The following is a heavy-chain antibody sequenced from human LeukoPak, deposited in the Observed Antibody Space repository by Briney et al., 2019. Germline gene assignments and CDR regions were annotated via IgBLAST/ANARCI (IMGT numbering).Heavy chain of an antibody. D-gene: IGHD3-22*01. V-gene: IGHV3-30*18. CDR2: ILFDGSNT. Sequence: PGKSLRLSCAVSGFNFSSFGIHWVRQVPGKGLEWLAFILFDGSNTCYADSVKGRFTISRDNSKNTLYLHVNSLRADDTAVYYCAKGRAKYYYDSTAYYILDFWGQGTLVTVSS. J-gene: IGHJ4*02. CDR3: AKGRAKYYYDSTAYYILDF. CDR1: GFNFSSFG.